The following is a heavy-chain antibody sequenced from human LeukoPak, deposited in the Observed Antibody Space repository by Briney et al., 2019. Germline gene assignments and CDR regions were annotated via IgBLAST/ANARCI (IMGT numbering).Heavy chain of an antibody. V-gene: IGHV3-43*01. CDR3: AKDNSASWPYYLDS. J-gene: IGHJ4*02. CDR1: GFSFDDYT. D-gene: IGHD6-13*01. Sequence: QAGGSLRLSCAASGFSFDDYTMHWVRQTPGKGLEWVSFISWDGGSTYYADSVKGRFTISRDNSRNSLYLQMNSPRTEDSALYYCAKDNSASWPYYLDSWGQGTLVTVSS. CDR2: ISWDGGST.